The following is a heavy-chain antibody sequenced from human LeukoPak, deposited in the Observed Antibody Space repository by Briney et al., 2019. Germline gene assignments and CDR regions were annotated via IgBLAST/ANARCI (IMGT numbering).Heavy chain of an antibody. Sequence: GGSLRLSCAVSGFTFSSFWMSWVRQAPGKGLEWVANIKQDGSEKYYVDSVKGRFTISRDNATNSLYLQMNSLRAEDTAVYYCARSQLGAFDIWGQGTMVTVSS. CDR2: IKQDGSEK. D-gene: IGHD2-2*01. J-gene: IGHJ3*02. V-gene: IGHV3-7*04. CDR3: ARSQLGAFDI. CDR1: GFTFSSFW.